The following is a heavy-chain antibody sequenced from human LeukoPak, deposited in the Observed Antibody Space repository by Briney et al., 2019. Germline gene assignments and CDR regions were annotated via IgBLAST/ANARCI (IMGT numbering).Heavy chain of an antibody. V-gene: IGHV1-18*01. D-gene: IGHD2-21*01. CDR3: ARSRLLEDAFDI. CDR1: GYTFTSYG. CDR2: ISACNGNT. J-gene: IGHJ3*02. Sequence: ASVKVSCKASGYTFTSYGISWVRQAPGQGLEWMGWISACNGNTNYAQKLQGRVTMTTDTSTSTAYTELRSLRSDDTAVYYCARSRLLEDAFDIWGQGTMVTVSS.